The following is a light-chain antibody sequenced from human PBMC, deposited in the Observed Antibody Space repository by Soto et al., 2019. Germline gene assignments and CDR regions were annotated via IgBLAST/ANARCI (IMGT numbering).Light chain of an antibody. CDR1: QSISSW. CDR2: DAS. J-gene: IGKJ1*01. CDR3: QQYNSYSVT. Sequence: DIQMNQSPPTLSESVGDRVTITCRASQSISSWLAWFQQKPGKAPKLLIYDASNLQSGVPSRFSGSGSGTEFTLTISSLQPDDFATYYCQQYNSYSVTFGQGTKVEI. V-gene: IGKV1-5*01.